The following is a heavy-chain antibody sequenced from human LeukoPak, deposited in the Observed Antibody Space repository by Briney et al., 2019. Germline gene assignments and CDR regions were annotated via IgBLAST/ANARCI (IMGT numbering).Heavy chain of an antibody. V-gene: IGHV3-23*01. CDR1: EFIFSSYG. D-gene: IGHD1-26*01. CDR2: IIGSSGYS. J-gene: IGHJ4*02. Sequence: PGRSLRLSCEASEFIFSSYGMHWVRQAPGKGLEWVSAIIGSSGYSYYADSVKGRFSISRDNSKNTLSLQMDGLRAEDTAVYYCVKLRGIYLDFDSWGRGTLVSVSS. CDR3: VKLRGIYLDFDS.